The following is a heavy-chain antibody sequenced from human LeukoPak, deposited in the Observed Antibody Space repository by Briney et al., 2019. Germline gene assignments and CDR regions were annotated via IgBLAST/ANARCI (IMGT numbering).Heavy chain of an antibody. D-gene: IGHD3-9*01. J-gene: IGHJ4*02. CDR3: LRRNILSGYCFEF. Sequence: SETLSLTCAVSGGSITGYYWSWIRQTPGRGLEWVWEINYTGATSYNPSPKSRSTISTDTSTNKFFLRQSSVTAADTAVYDYLRRNILSGYCFEFWGQGALVTVSS. CDR2: INYTGAT. V-gene: IGHV4-34*01. CDR1: GGSITGYY.